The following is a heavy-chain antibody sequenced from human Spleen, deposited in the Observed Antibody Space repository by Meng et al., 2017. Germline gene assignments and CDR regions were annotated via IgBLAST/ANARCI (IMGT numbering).Heavy chain of an antibody. J-gene: IGHJ3*02. CDR1: GFTFSSYA. V-gene: IGHV3-23*01. CDR3: ARETSDI. Sequence: GESLKISCAASGFTFSSYAMSWVRQAPGKGLEWVSAISGSGGSTYYADSVKGRFTISRDNAKNSLYLQMNSLRAEDTAVYYCARETSDIWGQGTMVTVSS. CDR2: ISGSGGST.